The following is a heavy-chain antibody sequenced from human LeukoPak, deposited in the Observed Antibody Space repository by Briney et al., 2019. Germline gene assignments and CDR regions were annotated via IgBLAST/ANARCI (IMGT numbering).Heavy chain of an antibody. CDR2: INHSGSS. J-gene: IGHJ3*02. CDR3: ARPNHCSSTNCNDAFDI. D-gene: IGHD2-2*01. V-gene: IGHV4-34*01. CDR1: GESFSGYY. Sequence: PSETLSLTCAVYGESFSGYYWTWIRQPPGEGLEWIGDINHSGSSNYNPSLKSRVTISVDTSKNQFSLKLSSVTAADTAVYYCARPNHCSSTNCNDAFDIWGQGTMVTVSS.